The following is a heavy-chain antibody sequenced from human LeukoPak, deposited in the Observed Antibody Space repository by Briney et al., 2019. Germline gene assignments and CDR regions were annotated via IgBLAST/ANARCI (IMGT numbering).Heavy chain of an antibody. Sequence: GESLKISCKGSGYSFTDYWIAWVRQIPGKGLEWMGLVYPGDSDSRYNPSFRGQVTISVDKANSTAYLQWNSLKASDTAIYYCARHSPGWMVRPYCFDSWGQGTLVTVSS. CDR2: VYPGDSDS. CDR1: GYSFTDYW. D-gene: IGHD3-10*01. V-gene: IGHV5-51*01. CDR3: ARHSPGWMVRPYCFDS. J-gene: IGHJ4*02.